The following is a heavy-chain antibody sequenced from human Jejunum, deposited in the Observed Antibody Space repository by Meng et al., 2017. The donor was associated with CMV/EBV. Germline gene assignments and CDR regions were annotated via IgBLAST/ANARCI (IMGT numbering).Heavy chain of an antibody. V-gene: IGHV3-7*04. J-gene: IGHJ4*02. CDR3: TRALDY. CDR2: IRYDGGER. Sequence: SLGVSCAATGFTFRDCWMDWDRQGRGRGLEWVANIRYDGGERYYVNSVEGRFFIYRDNARNTLYLQMNSLRGDDSAIYYCTRALDYWGQGTPVTVSS. CDR1: GFTFRDCW.